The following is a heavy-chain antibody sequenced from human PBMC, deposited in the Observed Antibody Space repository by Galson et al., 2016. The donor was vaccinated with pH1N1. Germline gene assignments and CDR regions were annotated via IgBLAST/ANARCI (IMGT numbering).Heavy chain of an antibody. CDR3: ARARDCSSYCLCSDAIDV. J-gene: IGHJ3*01. D-gene: IGHD2-21*01. V-gene: IGHV1-69*05. CDR2: VIPIFGSR. Sequence: SVKVSCKASGCTFTSDAMHWVRQAPGQGLEWMGGVIPIFGSRNYAQKFQGRVTITRDTSTTTAYMELSSLRSDDTAVYYCARARDCSSYCLCSDAIDVWGQGTMVTVSS. CDR1: GCTFTSDA.